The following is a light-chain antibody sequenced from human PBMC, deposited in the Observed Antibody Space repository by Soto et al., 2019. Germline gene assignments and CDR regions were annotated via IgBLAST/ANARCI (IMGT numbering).Light chain of an antibody. V-gene: IGKV1-39*01. CDR1: KRISNY. J-gene: IGKJ5*01. CDR3: QQSYSTTIT. CDR2: AAS. Sequence: EIQMTQSAAARSASVGERVTITCRASKRISNYLNCYQQQPGKDPKLLLYAASSMQSGVPSRFSGSGSGTDLTLTISSMQPEDFATYYCQQSYSTTITFGQGTRLEIK.